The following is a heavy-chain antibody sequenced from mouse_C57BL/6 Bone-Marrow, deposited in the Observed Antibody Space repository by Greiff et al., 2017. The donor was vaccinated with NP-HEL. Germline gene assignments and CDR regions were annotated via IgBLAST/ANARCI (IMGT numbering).Heavy chain of an antibody. J-gene: IGHJ2*01. CDR1: GYTFTSYG. Sequence: QVQLQQSGAELARPGASVKLSCKASGYTFTSYGISWVKQRTGQGLEWIGEIYPRSGNTYYNEKFKGKATLTADKSSSTAYMELRSLTSEDSAVYVCARDDSSGYFFDYWGQGTTLTGSS. D-gene: IGHD3-2*02. V-gene: IGHV1-81*01. CDR3: ARDDSSGYFFDY. CDR2: IYPRSGNT.